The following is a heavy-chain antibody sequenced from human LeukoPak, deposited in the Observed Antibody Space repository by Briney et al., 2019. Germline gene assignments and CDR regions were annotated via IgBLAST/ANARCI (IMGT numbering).Heavy chain of an antibody. D-gene: IGHD2-8*02. J-gene: IGHJ4*01. CDR2: LSSGRSP. CDR3: ARQLGYCAAGTCYFDS. V-gene: IGHV3-21*04. Sequence: GGSLRLSCAASGFAISTYAMAWVRQAPGKGLEWTSSLSSGRSPSYSDSLEGRLTMSSDNARNTLYLQMDNLRGEDTAMYYCARQLGYCAAGTCYFDSWGHGTQVTVS. CDR1: GFAISTYA.